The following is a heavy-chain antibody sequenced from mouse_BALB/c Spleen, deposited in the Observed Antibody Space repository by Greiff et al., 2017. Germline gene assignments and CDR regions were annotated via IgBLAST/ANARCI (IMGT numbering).Heavy chain of an antibody. CDR3: ARPYGNYVWFAY. D-gene: IGHD2-1*01. V-gene: IGHV5-12-2*01. J-gene: IGHJ3*01. CDR2: ISNGGGST. Sequence: DVKLVESGGGLVQPGGSLKLSCAASGFTFSSYTMSWVRQTPEKRLEWVAYISNGGGSTYYPDTVKGRFTISRDNAKNTLYLQMSSLKSEDTAMYYCARPYGNYVWFAYWGQGTLVTVSA. CDR1: GFTFSSYT.